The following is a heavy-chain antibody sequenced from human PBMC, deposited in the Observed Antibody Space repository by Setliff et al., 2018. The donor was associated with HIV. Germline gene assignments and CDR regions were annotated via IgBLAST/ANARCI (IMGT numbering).Heavy chain of an antibody. CDR2: ISSSGSYI. CDR3: ARGPPSDHFFYMDV. J-gene: IGHJ6*03. Sequence: GGSLRLSCVASGFTFSSYSMNWVRQAPGKGLEWVSSISSSGSYIYYTDSVKGRFTISRDNAKNSLYLQMNSLRAEDTAVYYCARGPPSDHFFYMDVWGPGTTVTVSS. CDR1: GFTFSSYS. V-gene: IGHV3-21*01.